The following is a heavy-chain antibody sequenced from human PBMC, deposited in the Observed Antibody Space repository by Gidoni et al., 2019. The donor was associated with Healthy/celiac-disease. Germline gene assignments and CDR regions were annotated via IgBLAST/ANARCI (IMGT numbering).Heavy chain of an antibody. CDR3: ARLKIYCSSTSCYSGWFDP. CDR2: MNPNSGNT. V-gene: IGHV1-8*01. J-gene: IGHJ5*02. CDR1: GYTFTSYD. Sequence: QVQLVQSGAEVKKPGASVKVSCKASGYTFTSYDINWVRQATGQGLEWMGWMNPNSGNTGYAQKFQGRVTMTRNTSISTAYMELSSLRSEDTAVYYCARLKIYCSSTSCYSGWFDPWGQGTLVTVSS. D-gene: IGHD2-2*02.